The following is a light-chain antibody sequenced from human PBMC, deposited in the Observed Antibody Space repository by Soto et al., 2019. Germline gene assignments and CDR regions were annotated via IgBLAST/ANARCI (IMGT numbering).Light chain of an antibody. J-gene: IGKJ3*01. CDR3: QQYGTSSGLLT. CDR2: DAS. V-gene: IGKV3-20*01. CDR1: QSVSNTY. Sequence: EIVLTQSPGTLSLSPGERATLSCRASQSVSNTYLAWYQQKPGQAPRLLIYDASSRATGIPDRFSGSGSGTDFTLTLRRLEAEDFAVYYCQQYGTSSGLLTFGPGTKVDI.